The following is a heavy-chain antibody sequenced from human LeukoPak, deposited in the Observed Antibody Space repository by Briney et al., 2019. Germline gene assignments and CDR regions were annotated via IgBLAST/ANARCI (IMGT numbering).Heavy chain of an antibody. Sequence: PGRSLRLSCAASGFTFSSYDMHWVRQATGKGLEWVSAIGTAGDTYYPGSVKGRFTISRENAKNSLYLQMNSLRAGDTAVYYCARGGSRVVTSEFDYWGQGTLVTVSS. V-gene: IGHV3-13*01. CDR2: IGTAGDT. CDR3: ARGGSRVVTSEFDY. CDR1: GFTFSSYD. J-gene: IGHJ4*02. D-gene: IGHD4-23*01.